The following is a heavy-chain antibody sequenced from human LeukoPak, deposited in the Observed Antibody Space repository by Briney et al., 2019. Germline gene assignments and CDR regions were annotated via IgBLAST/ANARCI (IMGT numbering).Heavy chain of an antibody. CDR1: GFTFSDYY. CDR2: ITNSGSTT. D-gene: IGHD1-26*01. Sequence: PGGSLRLSCVASGFTFSDYYMSWIRQAPGKGLEWISYITNSGSTTFYADSVKGRFSISRDNANNSLFLQMNSLRAEDTAVYYCAREENSGSPRFDPWGQGTLVTVSS. CDR3: AREENSGSPRFDP. V-gene: IGHV3-11*04. J-gene: IGHJ5*02.